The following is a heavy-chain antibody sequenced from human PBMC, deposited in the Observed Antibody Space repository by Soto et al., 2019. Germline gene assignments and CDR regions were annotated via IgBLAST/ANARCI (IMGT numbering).Heavy chain of an antibody. J-gene: IGHJ6*03. CDR3: ARGVVSKAENYYMDV. Sequence: SETLSLTCTVSGGSISSSSYYWGWIRQPPGKGLEWIGSIYYSGSTNYNPSLKSRVTISVDTSKNQFSLKLSSVTAADTAVYYCARGVVSKAENYYMDVWGKGTTVTVSS. D-gene: IGHD3-3*01. V-gene: IGHV4-39*07. CDR2: IYYSGST. CDR1: GGSISSSSYY.